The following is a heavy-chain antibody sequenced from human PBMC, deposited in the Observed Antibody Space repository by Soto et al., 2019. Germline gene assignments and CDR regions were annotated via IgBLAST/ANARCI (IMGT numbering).Heavy chain of an antibody. D-gene: IGHD1-1*01. CDR3: ARRLMENWNHGPAFDF. J-gene: IGHJ3*01. CDR1: GGSVSSGKYF. V-gene: IGHV4-39*01. Sequence: QLQLQESGPGLVKPAETLSLKCAVSGGSVSSGKYFWGWIRQPPGKGREWIGNIYYNGDTYYSPSPTRRVTRSVDTATNQFAMRLTSVTAADTPVYYCARRLMENWNHGPAFDFWGQGTLVTVSS. CDR2: IYYNGDT.